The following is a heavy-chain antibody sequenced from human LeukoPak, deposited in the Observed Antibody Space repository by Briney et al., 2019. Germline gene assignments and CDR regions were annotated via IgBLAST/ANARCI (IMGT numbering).Heavy chain of an antibody. Sequence: GGSLRLSCAASGFTFSSYAMHWVRQAPGKGLEGVAVISYDGSNKYYADSVKGRFTISRDNSKNTLYLQMNSLRAEDTAVYYCARNHMILQTPYGMDVWGQGTTVTVSS. CDR3: ARNHMILQTPYGMDV. J-gene: IGHJ6*02. V-gene: IGHV3-30*04. CDR2: ISYDGSNK. CDR1: GFTFSSYA. D-gene: IGHD3-22*01.